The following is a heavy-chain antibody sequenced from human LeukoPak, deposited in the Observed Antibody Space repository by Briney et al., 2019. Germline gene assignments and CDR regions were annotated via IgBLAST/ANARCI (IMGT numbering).Heavy chain of an antibody. J-gene: IGHJ6*02. D-gene: IGHD3-10*01. Sequence: GGSLRLSCAASGFTFSSYEMNWVRQAPGKGLEWVSYISRSGSTIYYADSVKGRFTISRDNAKNSLYLQMNSLRAEDTAVYYCAREARGSGKNGVDVWGQGTTVTVSS. CDR2: ISRSGSTI. CDR1: GFTFSSYE. CDR3: AREARGSGKNGVDV. V-gene: IGHV3-48*03.